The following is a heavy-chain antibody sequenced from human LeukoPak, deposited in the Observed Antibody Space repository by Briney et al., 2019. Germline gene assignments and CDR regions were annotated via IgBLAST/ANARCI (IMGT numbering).Heavy chain of an antibody. D-gene: IGHD3-22*01. V-gene: IGHV3-23*01. CDR1: GLPFSRYA. CDR2: FSGSGAST. Sequence: GGSLRLPCTPSGLPFSRYAMRWVRQAPGKGLVCVSYFSGSGASTYYADSVKGRFTISRDNSKNTLYLQMSSLRAEDTAVYYCAKPVGYYYDSSGYPDAFDIWGQGTMVTVSS. CDR3: AKPVGYYYDSSGYPDAFDI. J-gene: IGHJ3*02.